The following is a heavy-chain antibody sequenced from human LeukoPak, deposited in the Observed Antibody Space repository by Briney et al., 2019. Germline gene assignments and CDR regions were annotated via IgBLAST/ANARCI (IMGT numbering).Heavy chain of an antibody. D-gene: IGHD6-19*01. CDR1: GFTFSSYG. CDR2: IRYDGSNK. J-gene: IGHJ4*02. Sequence: GGSLRLSCAASGFTFSSYGMHWVRQAPGKGLEWVAFIRYDGSNKYCADSVKGRFTISRDNSKNTLYLQMNSLRAEDTAVYYCAKDGSGMAAVAGFDYWGQGTLVTVSS. CDR3: AKDGSGMAAVAGFDY. V-gene: IGHV3-30*02.